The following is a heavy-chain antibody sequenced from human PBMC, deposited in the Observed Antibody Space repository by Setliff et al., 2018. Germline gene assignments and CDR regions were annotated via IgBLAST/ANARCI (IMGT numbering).Heavy chain of an antibody. D-gene: IGHD3-22*01. J-gene: IGHJ3*02. V-gene: IGHV1-18*01. CDR2: ISPYNGDT. Sequence: VKVSCKTSGYTFNTFGISWVRRAPGQGLDWMGWISPYNGDTKSAQKFQGRVTMTIDTSTSTAYVEVRSLTSDDTAVYYCARDLDYQYYYDSSGRDAFDIWGQGTMVTVSS. CDR1: GYTFNTFG. CDR3: ARDLDYQYYYDSSGRDAFDI.